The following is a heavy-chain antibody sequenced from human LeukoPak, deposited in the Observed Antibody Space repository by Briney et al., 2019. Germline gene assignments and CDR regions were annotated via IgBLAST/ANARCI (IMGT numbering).Heavy chain of an antibody. Sequence: GGSLRLSCAASGFTFDDYGMSWVRQAPGKGLEWVSGISGSGGYTYYADSVKGRFTISRDNSKNTLYLQMNSLRAEDTAVYYCAKDLVDVAAVWGKGTTVTISS. J-gene: IGHJ6*04. CDR3: AKDLVDVAAV. D-gene: IGHD6-13*01. CDR2: ISGSGGYT. V-gene: IGHV3-23*01. CDR1: GFTFDDYG.